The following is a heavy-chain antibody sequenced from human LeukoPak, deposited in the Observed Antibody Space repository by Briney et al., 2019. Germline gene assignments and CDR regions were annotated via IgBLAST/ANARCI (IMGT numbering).Heavy chain of an antibody. V-gene: IGHV1-69*06. CDR1: GYTFTGYY. CDR2: IIPIFGTA. J-gene: IGHJ3*02. D-gene: IGHD5-18*01. Sequence: GASVKVSCKASGYTFTGYYMHWVRQAPGQGLEWMGGIIPIFGTANYAQKFQGRVTITADKSTSTAYMELSSLRSEDTAVYYCASGPDTAMVPDAFDIWGQGTMVTVSS. CDR3: ASGPDTAMVPDAFDI.